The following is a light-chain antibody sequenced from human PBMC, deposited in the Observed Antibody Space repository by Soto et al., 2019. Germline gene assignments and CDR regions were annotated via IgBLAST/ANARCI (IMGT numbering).Light chain of an antibody. V-gene: IGKV3-15*01. CDR2: AAS. CDR1: QSVSSS. CDR3: QQYDTSAT. J-gene: IGKJ2*01. Sequence: EIMMTQSPATLSVSPGERATLSCRASQSVSSSLAWYQQKPGQAPRLLIYAASTRATGIPDRFSGSGSGTDFTLTISRLEPEDSAVYYCQQYDTSATFGQGTKLEI.